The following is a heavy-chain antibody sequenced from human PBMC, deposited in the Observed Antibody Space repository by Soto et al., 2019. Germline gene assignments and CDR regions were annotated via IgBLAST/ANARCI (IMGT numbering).Heavy chain of an antibody. J-gene: IGHJ4*02. D-gene: IGHD2-21*02. Sequence: QVQLMQSGAEVKKPGASVKVSCKASGDTFTDYYIHWVRQAPGQGLEWMGTVNPSGGHTTYAQHFLGRVTMTRDTSTSTLDMELTSLTSDDTAVYYCARGGHVVVVTAALDYWGQGTIVTVSS. CDR3: ARGGHVVVVTAALDY. CDR2: VNPSGGHT. CDR1: GDTFTDYY. V-gene: IGHV1-46*01.